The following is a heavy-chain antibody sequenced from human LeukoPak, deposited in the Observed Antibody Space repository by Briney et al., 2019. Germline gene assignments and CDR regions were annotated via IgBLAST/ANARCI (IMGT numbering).Heavy chain of an antibody. CDR1: GGSISSSSYY. D-gene: IGHD6-13*01. CDR3: ARRKPNRGASSWYVVQNLHNAGGLAFDI. Sequence: SETLSLTCTVSGGSISSSSYYWGWIRQPPGKGLEWIGSIYYSGSTYYNPSLKSRVTISVDTSKNQFSLKLSSVTAADTAVYYCARRKPNRGASSWYVVQNLHNAGGLAFDIWGQGTMVTVSS. J-gene: IGHJ3*02. V-gene: IGHV4-39*07. CDR2: IYYSGST.